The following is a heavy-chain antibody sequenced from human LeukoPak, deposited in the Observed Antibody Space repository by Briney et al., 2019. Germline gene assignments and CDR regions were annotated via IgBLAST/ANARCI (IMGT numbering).Heavy chain of an antibody. CDR2: INHSGST. CDR3: ARQSVLRYFDWLPTTKDDAFDI. D-gene: IGHD3-9*01. V-gene: IGHV4-34*01. Sequence: SETLSLTCAVYGGSFSGYYWSWLRQPPGKGLEWIGEINHSGSTNYNPSLKSRVTISVDTSKNQFSLKLSSVTAADTAVYYCARQSVLRYFDWLPTTKDDAFDIWGQGTMVTVSS. CDR1: GGSFSGYY. J-gene: IGHJ3*02.